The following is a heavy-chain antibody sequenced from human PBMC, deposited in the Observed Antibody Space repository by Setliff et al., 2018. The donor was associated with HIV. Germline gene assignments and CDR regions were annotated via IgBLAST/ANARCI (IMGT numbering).Heavy chain of an antibody. J-gene: IGHJ4*02. CDR2: ITLYNGNT. CDR3: VPLLLAVAGTRFSGFFDY. V-gene: IGHV1-45*02. Sequence: SVKVSCKASGYTFTYCSLHRLQQAPGQGLERMRWITLYNGNTNYAKKFQSRVTITRDMSLRTAYIELSSLRSEDSAVYYWVPLLLAVAGTRFSGFFDYWGQGTLVTV. CDR1: GYTFTYCS. D-gene: IGHD6-19*01.